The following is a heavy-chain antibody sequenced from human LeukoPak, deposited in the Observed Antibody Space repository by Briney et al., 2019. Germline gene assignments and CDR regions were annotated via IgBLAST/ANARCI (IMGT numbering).Heavy chain of an antibody. CDR2: ISWNSGSI. V-gene: IGHV3-9*01. Sequence: GRSLRLSCAASGFTFDDYAMHWVRQAPGKGLEWVSGISWNSGSIGYADSVKGRFTISRDNAKNSLYLQMNSLRAEDTALYYCAKDRGIAVAGTNFDYWGQGTLVTVSS. D-gene: IGHD6-19*01. CDR3: AKDRGIAVAGTNFDY. J-gene: IGHJ4*02. CDR1: GFTFDDYA.